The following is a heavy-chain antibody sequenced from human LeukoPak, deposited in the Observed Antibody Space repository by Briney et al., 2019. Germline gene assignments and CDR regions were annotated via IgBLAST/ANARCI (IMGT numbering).Heavy chain of an antibody. J-gene: IGHJ4*02. D-gene: IGHD1-26*01. CDR3: ARETADLGRSLDS. V-gene: IGHV4-4*07. Sequence: SETLSLTCTVSGCSISSYFWSWIRQPAGKGLEWIGRIYASGITNSNPSLKSRVTMSLDTSKNQFSLNLTSVTAADTAVHFCARETADLGRSLDSWGQGALVTVSS. CDR1: GCSISSYF. CDR2: IYASGIT.